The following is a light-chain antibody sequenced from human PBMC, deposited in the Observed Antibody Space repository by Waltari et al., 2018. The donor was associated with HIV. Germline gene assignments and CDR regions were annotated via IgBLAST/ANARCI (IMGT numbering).Light chain of an antibody. CDR1: QIITNY. CDR3: QQSYSTPPT. Sequence: DIQMTQSPSSLSASVGDRVTITCRASQIITNYLNWYQQKPGKAPKLLIFAASSLQSGVPSRFSGSGSGSDFTLTISSLQPEDFATYYCQQSYSTPPTFGQGTKEEIK. V-gene: IGKV1-39*01. CDR2: AAS. J-gene: IGKJ1*01.